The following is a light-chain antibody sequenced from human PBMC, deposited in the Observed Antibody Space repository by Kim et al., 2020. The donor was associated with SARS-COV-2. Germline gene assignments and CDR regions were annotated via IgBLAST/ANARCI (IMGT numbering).Light chain of an antibody. CDR1: SGSIASNY. CDR2: EDD. Sequence: KTVTISCTASSGSIASNYVQWLQQRPGSAPTTVIYEDDQRPSGVPDRFSGSIDSSSNSASLTISGLKTEDEADYYCQSYDSNNHVVFGGGTRLTVL. J-gene: IGLJ2*01. CDR3: QSYDSNNHVV. V-gene: IGLV6-57*02.